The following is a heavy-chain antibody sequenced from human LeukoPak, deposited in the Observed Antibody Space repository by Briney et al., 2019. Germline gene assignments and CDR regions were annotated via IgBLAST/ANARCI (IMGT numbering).Heavy chain of an antibody. CDR2: IYYSGST. CDR1: GGSVSSGSYY. CDR3: ARPGGDY. D-gene: IGHD1-26*01. J-gene: IGHJ4*02. V-gene: IGHV4-61*01. Sequence: SETLSLTCTVSGGSVSSGSYYWSWIRQPPGKGLEWIGYIYYSGSTNYNPSLKSRVTISVDTSKNQFSLKLSSVTAADTAVYYCARPGGDYWGQGTLVTVSS.